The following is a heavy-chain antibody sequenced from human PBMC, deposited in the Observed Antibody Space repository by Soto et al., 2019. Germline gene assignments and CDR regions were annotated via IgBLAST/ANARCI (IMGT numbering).Heavy chain of an antibody. CDR3: AKVASGSYDWFDP. V-gene: IGHV3-74*01. Sequence: EVQLVESGGGLVQPGGSLRLSCAASKFSFSGYWMHWVRQAPGKGLMWVSRVNPDGSTTTYADSVKGRFTISRDNAKNTVFLQMNRLRADDTVVYYCAKVASGSYDWFDPWGQGTLVTVSS. CDR2: VNPDGSTT. J-gene: IGHJ5*02. CDR1: KFSFSGYW. D-gene: IGHD1-26*01.